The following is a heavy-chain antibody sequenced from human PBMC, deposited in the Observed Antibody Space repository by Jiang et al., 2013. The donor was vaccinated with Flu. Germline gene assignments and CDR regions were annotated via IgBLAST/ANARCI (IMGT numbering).Heavy chain of an antibody. CDR1: GGSISSGSYY. Sequence: SLTCTVSGGSISSGSYYWSWIRQPAGKGLEWIGRIYTSGSTNYNPSLKSRVTISVDTSKNQFSLKLSSVTAADTAVYYCASTRYSSSWYLGAFDIWGQGTMVTVSS. CDR2: IYTSGST. V-gene: IGHV4-61*02. J-gene: IGHJ3*02. CDR3: ASTRYSSSWYLGAFDI. D-gene: IGHD6-13*01.